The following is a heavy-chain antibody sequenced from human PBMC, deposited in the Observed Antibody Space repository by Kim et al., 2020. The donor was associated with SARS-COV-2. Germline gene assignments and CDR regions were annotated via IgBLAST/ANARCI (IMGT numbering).Heavy chain of an antibody. CDR3: ARHWGYGSGRSWFDP. CDR2: IYYSGST. Sequence: SETLSLTCTVSGGSISSSSYYWGWIRQPPGKGLEWIGSIYYSGSTYYNPSLKSRVTISVDTSKNQFSLKLSSVTAADTAVYYCARHWGYGSGRSWFDPWGQGTLVTVSS. V-gene: IGHV4-39*01. CDR1: GGSISSSSYY. J-gene: IGHJ5*02. D-gene: IGHD3-10*01.